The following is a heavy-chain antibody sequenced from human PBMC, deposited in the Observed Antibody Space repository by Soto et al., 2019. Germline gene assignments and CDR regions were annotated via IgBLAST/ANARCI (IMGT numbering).Heavy chain of an antibody. CDR2: ISSSSSTI. J-gene: IGHJ6*02. Sequence: EVQLVESGGGLVQPGGSLRLSCAASGFTFSSYSMNWVRQAPGKGLEWVSYISSSSSTIYYADSVKGRFTISRDNAKNSLYLQMNRRRAEDTAVYYGARADSGYAHVYYYYGMDGWGQGTTVTVSS. V-gene: IGHV3-48*01. CDR1: GFTFSSYS. D-gene: IGHD5-12*01. CDR3: ARADSGYAHVYYYYGMDG.